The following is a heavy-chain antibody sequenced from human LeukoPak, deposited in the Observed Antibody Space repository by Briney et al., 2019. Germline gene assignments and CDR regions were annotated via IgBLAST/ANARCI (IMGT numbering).Heavy chain of an antibody. D-gene: IGHD6-19*01. CDR3: GRGDFVAVAGYYFNY. V-gene: IGHV3-48*03. CDR2: ISSSGSTI. J-gene: IGHJ4*02. CDR1: GFTFSSYE. Sequence: GGSLRLSCAASGFTFSSYEMNWVRQAPGKGLEWVSYISSSGSTIYYADSVKGRFTISRDNAKNSLYLQMNSLRAEDTAVYYCGRGDFVAVAGYYFNYGAQGTLVTVSS.